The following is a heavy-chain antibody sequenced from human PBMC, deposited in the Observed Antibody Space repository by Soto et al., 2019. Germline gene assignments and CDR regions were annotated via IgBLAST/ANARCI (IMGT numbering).Heavy chain of an antibody. CDR3: AKDQGSGYYLFDY. Sequence: HPGGSLRLSCAASGFTFSSYAMSWVRQAPGKGLEWVSGISGSGDITYYADSVKGRFAISRDISKNTLSLQMNSLRAEDTAIYYCAKDQGSGYYLFDYWGQGTLVTVSS. V-gene: IGHV3-23*01. CDR2: ISGSGDIT. J-gene: IGHJ4*02. CDR1: GFTFSSYA. D-gene: IGHD3-22*01.